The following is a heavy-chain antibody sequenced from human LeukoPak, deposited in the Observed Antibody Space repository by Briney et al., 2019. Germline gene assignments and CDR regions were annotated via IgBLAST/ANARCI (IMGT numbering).Heavy chain of an antibody. J-gene: IGHJ6*02. CDR1: GFTFSSYW. CDR3: ARAIPPKYFDWLPTTYYYYYGMDV. V-gene: IGHV3-74*01. D-gene: IGHD3-9*01. Sequence: PGGSLRLSCAASGFTFSSYWMHWVRQAPGKGLVWVSRINSDGSSTSYADSVKGRFTISRDNAKNTLYLQMNSLRAEDTAVYYCARAIPPKYFDWLPTTYYYYYGMDVWGQGTTVTVSS. CDR2: INSDGSST.